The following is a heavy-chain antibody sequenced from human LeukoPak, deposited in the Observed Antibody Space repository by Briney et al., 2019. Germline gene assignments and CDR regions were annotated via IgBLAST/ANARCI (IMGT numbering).Heavy chain of an antibody. CDR1: GFTFSSYD. Sequence: GGSLRLSCAASGFTFSSYDMHWVRQATGKGLEWVSAIGTAGDTYYPGPVKGRFTISRDNSKNTLYLQMNSLRAEDTAVYYCARRRDAFDIWGQGTMVIVSS. CDR3: ARRRDAFDI. V-gene: IGHV3-13*04. J-gene: IGHJ3*02. CDR2: IGTAGDT.